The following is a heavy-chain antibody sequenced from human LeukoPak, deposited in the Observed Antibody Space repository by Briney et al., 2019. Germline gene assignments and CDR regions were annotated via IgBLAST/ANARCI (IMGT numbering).Heavy chain of an antibody. CDR3: ARVYDSSGYYSDY. CDR1: GGSLSGFY. J-gene: IGHJ4*02. Sequence: SETLSLTCTVYGGSLSGFYWSWIRQSPGKGLEWIGEINQSGSTNYNPSLKSRVTISVDTSKNQFSLKLSSVTAADTAVYYCARVYDSSGYYSDYWGQGTLVTVSS. D-gene: IGHD3-22*01. CDR2: INQSGST. V-gene: IGHV4-34*01.